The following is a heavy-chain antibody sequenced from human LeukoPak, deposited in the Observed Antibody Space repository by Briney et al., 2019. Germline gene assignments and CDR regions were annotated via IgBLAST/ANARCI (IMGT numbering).Heavy chain of an antibody. CDR1: GGSISSSSYY. V-gene: IGHV4-39*07. CDR3: ARDRTQWLSSNWYGPFDP. D-gene: IGHD6-13*01. J-gene: IGHJ5*02. Sequence: SETLSLTCTVSGGSISSSSYYRGWIRQPPGKGLEWIGSIYCSGSTYQNPSLKSRVTISVDTSKNQFSLKVRSVTAADTAVYYCARDRTQWLSSNWYGPFDPWGQGTLDTVSS. CDR2: IYCSGST.